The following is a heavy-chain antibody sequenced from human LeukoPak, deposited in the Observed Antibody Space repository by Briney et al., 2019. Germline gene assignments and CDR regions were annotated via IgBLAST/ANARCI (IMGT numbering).Heavy chain of an antibody. CDR1: GYTFTSYY. V-gene: IGHV1-46*01. CDR3: ARVHGCRSWFGELCPYYFDY. Sequence: ASVKVSCKASGYTFTSYYMHWVRQAPGQGLEWMGIINPSGGSTSYAQKFQGRVTMTRGTSTSTVYMELSSLRSEDTAVYYCARVHGCRSWFGELCPYYFDYWGQGTLVTVSS. J-gene: IGHJ4*02. CDR2: INPSGGST. D-gene: IGHD3-10*01.